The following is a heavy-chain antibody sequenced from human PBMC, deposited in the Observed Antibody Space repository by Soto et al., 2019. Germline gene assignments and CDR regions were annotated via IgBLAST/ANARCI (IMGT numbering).Heavy chain of an antibody. V-gene: IGHV4-59*08. Sequence: SLTCTVSGGSISSYYWTWIRQPPGKGLEWIGYIYNSRSTTYNPSLKSRVNFSVDTSKNQFSLKLSSVTAADTAVYYCARTYYDILTGYYFDYWGQGTLVTVSS. D-gene: IGHD3-9*01. CDR1: GGSISSYY. J-gene: IGHJ4*02. CDR2: IYNSRST. CDR3: ARTYYDILTGYYFDY.